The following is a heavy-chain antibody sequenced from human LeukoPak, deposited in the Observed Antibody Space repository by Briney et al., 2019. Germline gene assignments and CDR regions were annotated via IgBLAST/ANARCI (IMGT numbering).Heavy chain of an antibody. CDR3: AKLYDSSGFDY. V-gene: IGHV3-33*06. Sequence: SLRLSCAASGFTFSSYGMHWVRQAPGKGLEWVAVIWYDGSNKYYADSVKGRFTISRDNSKNTLYLQMNSLRAEDTAVYYCAKLYDSSGFDYWGQGTLVTVSS. CDR1: GFTFSSYG. J-gene: IGHJ4*02. D-gene: IGHD3-22*01. CDR2: IWYDGSNK.